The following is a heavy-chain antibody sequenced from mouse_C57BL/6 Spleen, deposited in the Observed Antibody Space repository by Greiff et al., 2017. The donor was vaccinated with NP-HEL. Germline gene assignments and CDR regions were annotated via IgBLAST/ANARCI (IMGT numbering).Heavy chain of an antibody. CDR3: ARQSYYGSSYVPYFDY. Sequence: VQLQESGAELVKPGASVKLSCKASGYTFTEYTIHWVKQRSGQGLEWIGWFYPGSGSIKYNEKFKDKATLTADKSSSTVYMELSRLTSEDSAVYFCARQSYYGSSYVPYFDYWGQGTTLTVSS. D-gene: IGHD1-1*01. V-gene: IGHV1-62-2*01. CDR1: GYTFTEYT. J-gene: IGHJ2*01. CDR2: FYPGSGSI.